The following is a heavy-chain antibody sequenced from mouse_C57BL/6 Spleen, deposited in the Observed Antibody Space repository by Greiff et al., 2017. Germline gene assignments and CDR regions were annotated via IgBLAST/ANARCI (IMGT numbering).Heavy chain of an antibody. J-gene: IGHJ3*01. CDR3: ARESSPRGFAY. V-gene: IGHV5-4*01. CDR2: ISDGGSYT. Sequence: EVKLVESGGGLVKPGGSLKLSCAASGFTFSSYAMSWVRQTPEKRQEWVATISDGGSYTYYPDNVKGRFTISRDNAKNNLYLQMSHLKYEDTAMYYCARESSPRGFAYWGQGTLVTVSA. CDR1: GFTFSSYA.